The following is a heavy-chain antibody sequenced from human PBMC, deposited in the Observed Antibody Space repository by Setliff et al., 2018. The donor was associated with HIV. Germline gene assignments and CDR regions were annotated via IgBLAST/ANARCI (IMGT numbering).Heavy chain of an antibody. CDR3: ARGYYGSDLQNAMDV. CDR1: GFTFSSYW. V-gene: IGHV3-74*03. D-gene: IGHD3-10*01. J-gene: IGHJ6*02. CDR2: LNTDGSST. Sequence: PGGSLSLSCAASGFTFSSYWMHWVRQAPGKGLVWVSRLNTDGSSTKYADSVKGRFTISRDNAKNTLYLQMDSLRGEDTAVYYCARGYYGSDLQNAMDVWGQGTTVTVSS.